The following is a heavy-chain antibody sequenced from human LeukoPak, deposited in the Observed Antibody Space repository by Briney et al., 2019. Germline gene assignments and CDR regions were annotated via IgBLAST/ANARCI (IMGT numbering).Heavy chain of an antibody. CDR1: GGPISRGDNS. J-gene: IGHJ4*02. Sequence: PSQTLSLTCAVSGGPISRGDNSWSWLRQPPGKGLEWIGYIYHSGTTYYNPSLKSRVTISLDRSKNQFSLKLTSVTAADTAMYYCARSPSDSSGYYLDYWGQGTLVTVSS. CDR3: ARSPSDSSGYYLDY. D-gene: IGHD3-22*01. CDR2: IYHSGTT. V-gene: IGHV4-30-2*01.